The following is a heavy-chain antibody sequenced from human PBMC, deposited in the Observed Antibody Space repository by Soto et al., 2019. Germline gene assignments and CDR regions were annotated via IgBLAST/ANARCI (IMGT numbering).Heavy chain of an antibody. CDR1: GYTFQNYH. CDR2: IHPSGDTK. D-gene: IGHD3-16*01. J-gene: IGHJ4*02. CDR3: ASDVWGSWTVDY. V-gene: IGHV1-46*02. Sequence: QVQLVQSGAEVKEPGASVKVSFKASGYTFQNYHMHWVRQAPGQGLEWMGIIHPSGDTKTYAQGFQGRLAMTSDTSTSTAYMELSSLTSEDTAVYFCASDVWGSWTVDYWGQGTLVTVSS.